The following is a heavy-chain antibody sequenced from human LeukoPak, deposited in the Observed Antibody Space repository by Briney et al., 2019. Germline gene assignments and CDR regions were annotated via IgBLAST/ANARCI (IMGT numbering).Heavy chain of an antibody. J-gene: IGHJ4*02. CDR2: IIGSGGST. CDR1: GFTFSSYA. V-gene: IGHV3-23*01. D-gene: IGHD3-22*01. Sequence: GASLRLSCAASGFTFSSYAMSWVRQAPGKGLECVSAIIGSGGSTYYPDSVKGRFTISRDNSKNTLYLQMNSLRAEDTAVYYCANSYYDSSGYYPTNYFDYWGQGTLVTVSS. CDR3: ANSYYDSSGYYPTNYFDY.